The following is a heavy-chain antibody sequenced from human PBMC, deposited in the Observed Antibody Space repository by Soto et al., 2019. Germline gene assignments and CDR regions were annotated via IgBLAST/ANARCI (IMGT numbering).Heavy chain of an antibody. CDR1: GGSISSGGYS. V-gene: IGHV4-30-2*01. D-gene: IGHD4-17*01. Sequence: PSETLSLTCAVSGGSISSGGYSWSWIRQPPGKGLEWIGYIYHSGSTYYNPSLKSRVTISVDKSKNQFSLKLSSVTAADTAVYYRGRRDYGDGRGFDPWGQGTLVTVSS. J-gene: IGHJ5*02. CDR3: GRRDYGDGRGFDP. CDR2: IYHSGST.